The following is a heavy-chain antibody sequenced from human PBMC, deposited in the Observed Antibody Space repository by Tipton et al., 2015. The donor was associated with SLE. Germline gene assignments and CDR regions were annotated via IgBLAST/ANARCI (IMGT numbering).Heavy chain of an antibody. J-gene: IGHJ4*02. D-gene: IGHD3-22*01. Sequence: TLSLTCTVSGGSISSSSYYWGWIRQPPGKGLELIGSIYYSGSTYYNPSLKSRVTISVDTSKNQFSLKLSSVTAADTAVYYCARGTYYYDSSGYYLFDYWGQGTLVTVSS. CDR3: ARGTYYYDSSGYYLFDY. CDR1: GGSISSSSYY. V-gene: IGHV4-39*07. CDR2: IYYSGST.